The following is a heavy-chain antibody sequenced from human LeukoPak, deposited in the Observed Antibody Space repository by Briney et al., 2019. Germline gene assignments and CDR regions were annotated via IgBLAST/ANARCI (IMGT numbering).Heavy chain of an antibody. D-gene: IGHD2-21*01. CDR1: DFDFSSHA. CDR2: ISSSSSYI. CDR3: VRGCGRSSCPYYLDS. V-gene: IGHV3-21*01. J-gene: IGHJ4*02. Sequence: AGGSLRLSCEASDFDFSSHAMTWVRQAPGKGLEWVSSISSSSSYIYYADSVKGRFTISRDNAKNSLYLQMNSLRAEDTAVYHCVRGCGRSSCPYYLDSWGQGALVTVSS.